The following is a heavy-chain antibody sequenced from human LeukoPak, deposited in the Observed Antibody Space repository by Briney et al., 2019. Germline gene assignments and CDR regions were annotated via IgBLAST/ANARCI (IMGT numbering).Heavy chain of an antibody. CDR3: AKGTDTSGRQNFDI. J-gene: IGHJ1*01. V-gene: IGHV3-23*01. CDR1: RFTSTSYV. Sequence: GGSLRLSREASRFTSTSYVMQSVRPAPGKGVEWVSSITSSGDGTFYTDSLSGRFAISRDNAKKVVFLQMKSLRRGDSALYYCAKGTDTSGRQNFDIWGQGTLVTVSS. CDR2: ITSSGDGT. D-gene: IGHD2-15*01.